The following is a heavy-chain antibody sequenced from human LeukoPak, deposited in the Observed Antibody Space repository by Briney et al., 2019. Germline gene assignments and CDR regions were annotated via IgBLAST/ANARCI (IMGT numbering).Heavy chain of an antibody. Sequence: GGSLRLSCAASGFTFSNAWMNWVRQAPGKGLEWVGRIKTKTEGGTTDYAAPVKGRFTISRGDSKTMMYLQMNSLKTEDTAVYYCASYGSGSHDYWGQGSLVTVSS. J-gene: IGHJ4*02. D-gene: IGHD3-10*01. CDR1: GFTFSNAW. V-gene: IGHV3-15*01. CDR3: ASYGSGSHDY. CDR2: IKTKTEGGTT.